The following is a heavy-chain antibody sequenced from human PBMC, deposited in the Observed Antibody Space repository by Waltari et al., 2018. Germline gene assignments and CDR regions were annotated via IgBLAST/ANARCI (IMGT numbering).Heavy chain of an antibody. V-gene: IGHV4-61*02. CDR2: VFSNGSV. D-gene: IGHD4-4*01. Sequence: QVQLQESGPGLVKPSQTLSLTCTVSGGSINRDSLFWSWIRQPAGKGLEWIGRVFSNGSVDYNPSLRSRVTISRDTSRNEFSLKLRSVTAADTAFYYCARDTGYSKSLCDHWGPGTQVTVS. CDR3: ARDTGYSKSLCDH. J-gene: IGHJ4*02. CDR1: GGSINRDSLF.